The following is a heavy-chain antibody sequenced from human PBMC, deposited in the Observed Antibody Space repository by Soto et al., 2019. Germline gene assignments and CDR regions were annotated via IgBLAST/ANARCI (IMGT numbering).Heavy chain of an antibody. Sequence: GASVKVSCKASGFSLTGYYFHWIRAAPGQGLEWLGWINPNTGGTTYAQKFQGRVTLTWDTSINTAYMELSSLRPDDTAMYYCARSSGGNFGIIIEGTNWFAPWGQGTLVTVSS. CDR1: GFSLTGYY. CDR2: INPNTGGT. CDR3: ARSSGGNFGIIIEGTNWFAP. V-gene: IGHV1-2*02. J-gene: IGHJ5*02. D-gene: IGHD1-26*01.